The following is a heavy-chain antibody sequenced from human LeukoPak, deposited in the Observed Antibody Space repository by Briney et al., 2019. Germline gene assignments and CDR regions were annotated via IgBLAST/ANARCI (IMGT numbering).Heavy chain of an antibody. V-gene: IGHV1-2*02. CDR3: ARDGVDMYYYDSTSYYYLDY. Sequence: ASVKVSCKASGYTFTGYYMHWVRQAPGQGLEWMGWINPNSGGTNYAQKFQGRVTMTRDTSISTAYMELSRLRSDDTAVYFCARDGVDMYYYDSTSYYYLDYWGQGTLVTVSS. D-gene: IGHD3-22*01. CDR2: INPNSGGT. CDR1: GYTFTGYY. J-gene: IGHJ4*02.